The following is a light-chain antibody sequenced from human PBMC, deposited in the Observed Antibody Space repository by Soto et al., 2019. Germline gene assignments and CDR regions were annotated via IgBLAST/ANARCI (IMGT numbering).Light chain of an antibody. CDR1: QSVSSN. Sequence: EIVLTQSPATLSVSPGERATLSRRASQSVSSNLAWYQQKPGQAPRLLIYGAFNRATGIPARFSGSGSGTDFTLTISSLEPEDSAVYYCQQRNVWPPVTFGQGTRLEIK. CDR2: GAF. J-gene: IGKJ5*01. CDR3: QQRNVWPPVT. V-gene: IGKV3-11*01.